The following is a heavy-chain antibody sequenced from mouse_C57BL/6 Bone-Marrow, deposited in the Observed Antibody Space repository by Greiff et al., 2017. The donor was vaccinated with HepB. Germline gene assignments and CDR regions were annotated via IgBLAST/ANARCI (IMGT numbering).Heavy chain of an antibody. D-gene: IGHD2-2*01. CDR1: GYTFTSYW. CDR2: IYPGNSDT. J-gene: IGHJ2*01. V-gene: IGHV1-5*01. CDR3: TRHDYGSLYYFDY. Sequence: VQLQQSGTVLARPGASVKMSCKTSGYTFTSYWMHWVKQRPGQGLEWIGAIYPGNSDTSYNQKFKGKAKLTAVTSASTAYMELSSLTNEDSAVYYCTRHDYGSLYYFDYWGQGTTLTVSS.